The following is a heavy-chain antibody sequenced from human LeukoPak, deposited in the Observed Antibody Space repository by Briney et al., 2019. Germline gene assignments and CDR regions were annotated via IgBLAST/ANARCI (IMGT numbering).Heavy chain of an antibody. CDR1: GGSFSGYY. CDR2: IYYSGST. D-gene: IGHD2-15*01. J-gene: IGHJ5*02. Sequence: PSETLSLTCAVYGGSFSGYYWSWIRQPPGKGLEWIGYIYYSGSTYYNPSLKSRVTISVDTSKNQFSLKLSSVTAADTAVYYCAREVVAATRDGVDPWGQGTLVTVSS. CDR3: AREVVAATRDGVDP. V-gene: IGHV4-30-4*08.